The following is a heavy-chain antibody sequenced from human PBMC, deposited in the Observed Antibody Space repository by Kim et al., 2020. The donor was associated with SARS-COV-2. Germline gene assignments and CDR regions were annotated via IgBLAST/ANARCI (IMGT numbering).Heavy chain of an antibody. D-gene: IGHD6-19*01. CDR1: GDSVSSNSAA. CDR3: ARAPLLGTAYSSGWYEPNYYYYGMDV. J-gene: IGHJ6*02. V-gene: IGHV6-1*01. Sequence: SQTLSLTCAISGDSVSSNSAAWNWIRQSPSRGLEWLGRTYYRSKWYNDYAVSVKSRITINPDTSKNQFSLQLNSVTPEDTAVYYCARAPLLGTAYSSGWYEPNYYYYGMDVWGQGTTVTVSS. CDR2: TYYRSKWYN.